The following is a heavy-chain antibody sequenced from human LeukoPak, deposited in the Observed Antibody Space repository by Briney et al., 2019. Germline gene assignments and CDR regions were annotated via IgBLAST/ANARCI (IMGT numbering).Heavy chain of an antibody. V-gene: IGHV4-59*01. D-gene: IGHD3-22*01. CDR1: GGSISSYY. Sequence: PSETLSLTCTVSGGSISSYYWSWIRQPPGKGLEWIGYIYYSGSTNYNPSLKSRVTISVDTSKNQFSLRLSSVTAADTAVYYCARVAQVDSTMIVVATSLRPFDIWGQGTMVTVSS. CDR2: IYYSGST. J-gene: IGHJ3*02. CDR3: ARVAQVDSTMIVVATSLRPFDI.